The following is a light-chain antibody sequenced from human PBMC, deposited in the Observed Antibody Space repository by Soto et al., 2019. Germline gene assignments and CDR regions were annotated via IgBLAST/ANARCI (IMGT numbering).Light chain of an antibody. CDR2: DVS. V-gene: IGLV2-14*01. CDR1: SSDVGGYNY. CDR3: SSYTSSSTLYV. Sequence: QSALTQPASVSGSPGQSITISCTGTSSDVGGYNYVSWYQQHPGKAPKLMIYDVSNRPSGVSNRFSGSKSGNTASLTISGLQAEDDADYYCSSYTSSSTLYVFGTGTTLTVL. J-gene: IGLJ1*01.